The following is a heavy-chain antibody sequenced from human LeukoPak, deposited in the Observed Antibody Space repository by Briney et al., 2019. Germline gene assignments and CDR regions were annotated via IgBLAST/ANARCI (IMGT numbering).Heavy chain of an antibody. CDR3: TRFQSAGYPDGEYYYMDV. CDR1: GFTLGDYA. V-gene: IGHV3-49*03. J-gene: IGHJ6*03. CDR2: IRGTAYGVTT. Sequence: PGGSLRLSCIASGFTLGDYAMSWFRQAPGKGLERVGFIRGTAYGVTTEYAASVKGRFTISRDDSKSIAYLQMNSLKTEDTAVYYCTRFQSAGYPDGEYYYMDVWGKGTTVTVSS. D-gene: IGHD4-17*01.